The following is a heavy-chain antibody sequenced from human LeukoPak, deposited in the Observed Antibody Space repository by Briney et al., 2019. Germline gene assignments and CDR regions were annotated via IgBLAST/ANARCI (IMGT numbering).Heavy chain of an antibody. CDR3: ARAGGKYDSRTVGY. CDR1: GYTFTGYY. CDR2: INPNSGGT. V-gene: IGHV1-2*02. D-gene: IGHD3-22*01. J-gene: IGHJ4*02. Sequence: ASVKVSCKASGYTFTGYYMNWVRQAPGQGLEWMGWINPNSGGTNYAQKFQGRVTMTRDTSISTAYMELSRLRSDDTAVCYCARAGGKYDSRTVGYWGQGTLVTVSS.